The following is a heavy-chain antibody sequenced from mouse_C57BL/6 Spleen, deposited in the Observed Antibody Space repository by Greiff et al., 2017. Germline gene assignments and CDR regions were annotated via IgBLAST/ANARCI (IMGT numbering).Heavy chain of an antibody. D-gene: IGHD1-1*01. Sequence: EVQLVESGGGLVKPGGSLKLSCAASGFTFSSYTMSWVRQTPEKRLEWVATISGGGGNTYYPDSVKGRFTISRDHAKNTLYLQMSSLRSEDTALYYCARHGYYGSSYFYAMDYWGQGTSVTVSS. J-gene: IGHJ4*01. V-gene: IGHV5-9*01. CDR1: GFTFSSYT. CDR2: ISGGGGNT. CDR3: ARHGYYGSSYFYAMDY.